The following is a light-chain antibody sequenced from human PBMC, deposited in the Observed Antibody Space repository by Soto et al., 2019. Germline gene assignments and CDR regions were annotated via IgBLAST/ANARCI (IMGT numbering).Light chain of an antibody. CDR1: QSVSSY. V-gene: IGKV3-11*01. CDR2: DAS. J-gene: IGKJ1*01. Sequence: DIVLTQSPSTLSLSPGERATLSCRASQSVSSYLAWYQQKPGQAPRLLIYDASNRATGIPARFSGSGSGTDFTLTISSLEPEDFAVYYCQQRRNWPPTFGQGTKVDIK. CDR3: QQRRNWPPT.